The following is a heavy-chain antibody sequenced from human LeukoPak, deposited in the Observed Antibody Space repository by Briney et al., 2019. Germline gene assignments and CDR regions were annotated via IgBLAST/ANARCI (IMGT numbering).Heavy chain of an antibody. Sequence: QPGGSLRLSCAASGFAVSSKYMSWVRQAPGKGLEWVSVIYSGGSTYYADSVKGRFTISRDISKNTLYLQMSSLRAEDTAVYYCARAESSGYQRQFDYWGQGTLVTVSS. CDR3: ARAESSGYQRQFDY. CDR2: IYSGGST. J-gene: IGHJ4*02. D-gene: IGHD3-22*01. V-gene: IGHV3-53*01. CDR1: GFAVSSKY.